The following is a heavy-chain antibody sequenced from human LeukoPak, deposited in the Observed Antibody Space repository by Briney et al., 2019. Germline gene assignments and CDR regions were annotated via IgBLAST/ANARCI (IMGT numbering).Heavy chain of an antibody. CDR1: GFTFSSYA. Sequence: GGSLRLSCAASGFTFSSYAMSWVRQAPGKGLEWVSAISGSGGSTYYADSVKGRFTISRDNSKNTLYLQMNSLRAEDTAVYYCAKVGGRITMKVVAPWFDPWGQGTLVTVSS. J-gene: IGHJ5*02. V-gene: IGHV3-23*01. CDR3: AKVGGRITMKVVAPWFDP. D-gene: IGHD3-22*01. CDR2: ISGSGGST.